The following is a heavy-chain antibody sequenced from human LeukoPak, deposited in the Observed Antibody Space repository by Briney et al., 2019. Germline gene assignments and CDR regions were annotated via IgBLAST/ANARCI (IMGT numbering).Heavy chain of an antibody. Sequence: RSGGSLRLSRAASGFTLSTYWMHWVRQAPGKGLVWVARINSDGSSIIYADSVKGRFTISRDNAKNILYLQMNSLRAEDTAVYYCAREVVPRIWSGGGLERLDYWGQGTLVTVSS. CDR2: INSDGSSI. V-gene: IGHV3-74*01. CDR1: GFTLSTYW. D-gene: IGHD1-1*01. CDR3: AREVVPRIWSGGGLERLDY. J-gene: IGHJ4*02.